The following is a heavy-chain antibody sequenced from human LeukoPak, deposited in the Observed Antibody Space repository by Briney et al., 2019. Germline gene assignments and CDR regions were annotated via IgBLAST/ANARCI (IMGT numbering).Heavy chain of an antibody. CDR3: GRGAPFRGVES. CDR2: IYNGGTT. V-gene: IGHV4-59*02. Sequence: SETLSLTCTVSGASVSSYYWTWMRQPPGKGPEWIAYIYNGGTTSYNPSPKSRVTISVDTSKNQFSLKLTSVTAADTAVYYCGRGAPFRGVESWGQGTLVTVSS. J-gene: IGHJ1*01. CDR1: GASVSSYY. D-gene: IGHD3-16*01.